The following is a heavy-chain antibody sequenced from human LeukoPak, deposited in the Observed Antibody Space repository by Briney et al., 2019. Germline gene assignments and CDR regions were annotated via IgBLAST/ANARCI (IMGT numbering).Heavy chain of an antibody. D-gene: IGHD6-13*01. CDR2: IYDYGTT. CDR1: GGSIINYY. V-gene: IGHV4-59*01. J-gene: IGHJ4*02. Sequence: SSETLSLTCNVSGGSIINYYWTWVRQPPGKGLEWIGYIYDYGTTNYNPSLKSRVTISVDTSKNQFSLNLTSVTAADTAVYYCARGIRYGNDFWGQGTLVTVSS. CDR3: ARGIRYGNDF.